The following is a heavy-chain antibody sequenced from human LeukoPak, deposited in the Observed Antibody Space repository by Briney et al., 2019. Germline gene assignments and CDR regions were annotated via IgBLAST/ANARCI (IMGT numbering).Heavy chain of an antibody. J-gene: IGHJ4*02. CDR1: GFTFTSYG. Sequence: PGGSLRLSCAASGFTFTSYGISWVRQAPGQGLEWMGWISAYNGNTNYAQKLQGRVTMTTDTSTSTAYMELRSLRSDDTAVYYCARENLRFLDKLPWDYWGQGTLVTVSS. CDR3: ARENLRFLDKLPWDY. V-gene: IGHV1-18*01. CDR2: ISAYNGNT. D-gene: IGHD3-3*01.